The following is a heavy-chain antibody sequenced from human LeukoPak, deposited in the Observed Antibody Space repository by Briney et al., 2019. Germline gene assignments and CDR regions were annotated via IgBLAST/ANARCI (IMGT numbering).Heavy chain of an antibody. CDR2: ITPGNSVT. V-gene: IGHV5-51*01. CDR1: GYSFTTYW. J-gene: IGHJ4*02. D-gene: IGHD1-26*01. Sequence: GESLKISCKGSGYSFTTYWIGWMRQMPGKGLEWMAIITPGNSVTHYGPSLQGQVTISADKSISTAYLQWSSLEASDSGMYYCATRIDGTFYWGQGTLVTVSS. CDR3: ATRIDGTFY.